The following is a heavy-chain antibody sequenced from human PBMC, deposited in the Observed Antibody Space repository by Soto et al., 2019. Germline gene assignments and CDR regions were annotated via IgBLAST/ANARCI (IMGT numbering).Heavy chain of an antibody. D-gene: IGHD3-16*01. J-gene: IGHJ5*02. CDR1: VGSISSGGYY. CDR3: ARDGGSLGIDP. Sequence: SLSLNCTVSVGSISSGGYYWSWIRQHPGKGLEWIGYIYYSGSTYYNPSLKSRVTISVDTSKNQFSLKLSSVTAADTAVYYCARDGGSLGIDPWGQGTLVTVSS. V-gene: IGHV4-31*03. CDR2: IYYSGST.